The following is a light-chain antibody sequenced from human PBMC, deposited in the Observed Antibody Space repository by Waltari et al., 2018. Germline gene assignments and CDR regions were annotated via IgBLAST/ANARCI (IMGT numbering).Light chain of an antibody. CDR3: QQRSTLPSLT. V-gene: IGKV3-11*01. J-gene: IGKJ4*01. CDR2: DAS. CDR1: QRVSRH. Sequence: EIVLKQYPATLSLSPGEGVTLPCRASQRVSRHLAWYQQRPGQAPRLLIYDASNRAPGIPARFSGSGSGTDFTLTISSLEPEDFAVYYCQQRSTLPSLTFGGETKVGIK.